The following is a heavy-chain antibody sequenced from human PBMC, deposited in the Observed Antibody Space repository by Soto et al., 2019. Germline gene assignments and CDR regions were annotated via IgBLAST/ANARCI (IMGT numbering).Heavy chain of an antibody. J-gene: IGHJ6*02. CDR2: IYHSGTF. D-gene: IGHD2-15*01. Sequence: TLSLTCAVSGGSISAAGDSWSWIRQPPGGGLEWIGYIYHSGTFLYNPSLNSRVTISVDTSKNQFSLKLTSVTAADTAVYHCARGGYCNGSACRGAFYYFQYGMDVWGQGTTVTVSS. V-gene: IGHV4-30-2*01. CDR3: ARGGYCNGSACRGAFYYFQYGMDV. CDR1: GGSISAAGDS.